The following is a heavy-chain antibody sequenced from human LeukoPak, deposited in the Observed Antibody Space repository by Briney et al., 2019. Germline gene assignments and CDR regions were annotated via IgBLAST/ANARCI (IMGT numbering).Heavy chain of an antibody. CDR1: GFSLSSYA. V-gene: IGHV3-48*02. Sequence: GGALRLSCAASGFSLSSYAMNWVRQAPGKGLEWASYSSSSGATIYYADSVEGRFTISRDNAKNSLHLQMNNLRDEDTAVYYCARGTEVYDYWGQGTLITVSS. J-gene: IGHJ4*02. CDR3: ARGTEVYDY. CDR2: SSSSGATI.